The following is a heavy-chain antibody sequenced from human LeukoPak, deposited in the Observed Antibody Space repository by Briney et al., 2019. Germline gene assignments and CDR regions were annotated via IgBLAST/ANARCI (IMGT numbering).Heavy chain of an antibody. D-gene: IGHD3-3*01. V-gene: IGHV5-51*01. CDR3: ARASGDFWSGYTFDY. CDR1: GYSFTDYW. Sequence: GESLKISCKGSGYSFTDYWIGWVRQMPGKGLEWMGIIYPGDSDTRYSPSFRGQVTISADKSIRTAYLQWRSLKASDTAMYYCARASGDFWSGYTFDYWGQGTLVTVSS. CDR2: IYPGDSDT. J-gene: IGHJ4*02.